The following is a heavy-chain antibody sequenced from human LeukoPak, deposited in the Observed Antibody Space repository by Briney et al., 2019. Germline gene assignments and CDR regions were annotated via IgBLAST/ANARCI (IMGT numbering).Heavy chain of an antibody. CDR3: ARGWCSGGSCYWFDP. Sequence: ASVKASCKASGYTFTNYGISWVRQAPGQGLEWMGWISTYDGNTNYAQKLQGRVTMTTDTSTSTAYMELSRLRSDDTAVYYCARGWCSGGSCYWFDPWGQGTLVTVSS. CDR2: ISTYDGNT. CDR1: GYTFTNYG. V-gene: IGHV1-18*01. J-gene: IGHJ5*02. D-gene: IGHD2-15*01.